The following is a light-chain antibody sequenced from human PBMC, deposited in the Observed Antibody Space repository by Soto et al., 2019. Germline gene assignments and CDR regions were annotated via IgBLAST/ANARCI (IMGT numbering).Light chain of an antibody. J-gene: IGKJ3*01. V-gene: IGKV3D-20*02. CDR3: QQRSNWLIS. Sequence: ESELTQSPGTLSLSPGERATLSCRTSQSVSRNYLAWFQQKPGQAPRLLVYGVSNRATGIPDRFSGSGSGTDFTLTISGLEPEDFAVYYCQQRSNWLISFGPGTKVDIK. CDR2: GVS. CDR1: QSVSRNY.